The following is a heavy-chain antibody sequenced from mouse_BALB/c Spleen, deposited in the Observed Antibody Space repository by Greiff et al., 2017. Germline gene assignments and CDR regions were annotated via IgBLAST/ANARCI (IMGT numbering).Heavy chain of an antibody. V-gene: IGHV1-9*01. CDR1: GYTFSSYW. J-gene: IGHJ4*01. CDR2: ILPGSGST. D-gene: IGHD3-1*01. CDR3: ARRGGARARYAMDY. Sequence: QVQLKQSGAELMKPGASVKISCKATGYTFSSYWIEWVKQRPGHGLEWIGEILPGSGSTNYNEKFKGKATFTADTSSNTAYMQLSSLTSEDSAVYYCARRGGARARYAMDYWGQGTSVTVCS.